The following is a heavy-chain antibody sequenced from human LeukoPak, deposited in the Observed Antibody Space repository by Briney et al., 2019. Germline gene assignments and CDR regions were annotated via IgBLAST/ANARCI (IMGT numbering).Heavy chain of an antibody. D-gene: IGHD5-18*01. CDR3: ATLGQARGYSYGPVDY. J-gene: IGHJ4*02. CDR2: IYYSGST. CDR1: GGSISSYY. Sequence: SETLSLTCTVSGGSISSYYWSWIRQPPGKGLEWIGYIYYSGSTDYNPSLKSRVTISVLTSKNQFSLKLSSVTAADTAVYYCATLGQARGYSYGPVDYWGQGSLVTVSS. V-gene: IGHV4-59*08.